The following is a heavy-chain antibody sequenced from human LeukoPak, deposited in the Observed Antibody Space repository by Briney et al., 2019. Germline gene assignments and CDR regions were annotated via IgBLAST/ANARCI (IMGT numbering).Heavy chain of an antibody. J-gene: IGHJ4*02. CDR3: ARDGRFPPEVLPRYFDY. Sequence: SETLSLTCTVSGGSISSGSYYWSWIRQPAGKGLEWIGRIYTSGSTNYNPSLKSRVTISVDTSKNQFSLKLSSVTAADTAVYYCARDGRFPPEVLPRYFDYWGQGTLVTVSS. CDR2: IYTSGST. V-gene: IGHV4-61*02. CDR1: GGSISSGSYY. D-gene: IGHD1-26*01.